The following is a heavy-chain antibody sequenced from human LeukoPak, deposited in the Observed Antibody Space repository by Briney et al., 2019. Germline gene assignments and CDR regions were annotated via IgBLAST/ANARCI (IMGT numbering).Heavy chain of an antibody. Sequence: KPGGSLRLSCAASGFTFSSYAMSWVRQAPGKGLEWVSSISNSSSYIYYADSVKGRFTISRDNAKNSLYLQMNSLRAEDTAVYYCARDSSAGRAWEITTGPLGFDPWGQGTLVTVSS. V-gene: IGHV3-21*01. CDR3: ARDSSAGRAWEITTGPLGFDP. CDR1: GFTFSSYA. D-gene: IGHD3-22*01. CDR2: ISNSSSYI. J-gene: IGHJ5*02.